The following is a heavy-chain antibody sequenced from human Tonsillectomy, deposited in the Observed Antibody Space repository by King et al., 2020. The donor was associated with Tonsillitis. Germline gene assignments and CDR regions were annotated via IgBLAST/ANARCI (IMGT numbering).Heavy chain of an antibody. Sequence: QLVQSGAEVKKPGASVKVSCQASGYTFTSYGITWVRQAPGQGLEWMGWIRVKSGNTNYAQKFQGRVTMAADTSTSTAYMELMSLTSDDTAVYYCARVISGSYRYYFDYWGQGTLVTVSS. CDR1: GYTFTSYG. J-gene: IGHJ4*02. CDR2: IRVKSGNT. V-gene: IGHV1-18*04. D-gene: IGHD1-26*01. CDR3: ARVISGSYRYYFDY.